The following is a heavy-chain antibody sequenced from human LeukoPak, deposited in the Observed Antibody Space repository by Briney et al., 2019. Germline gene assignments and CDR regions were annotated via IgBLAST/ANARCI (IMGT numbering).Heavy chain of an antibody. CDR2: INTNTGNP. J-gene: IGHJ3*02. D-gene: IGHD6-13*01. V-gene: IGHV7-4-1*02. CDR1: GYTFTSYA. Sequence: ASVKVSCKASGYTFTSYAMNWVRQAPGQGLEWMGWINTNTGNPTYAQGFTGRFVFSLDTSVSTAYLQISSLKAEDTAVYYCASLVEGAAAADAFDIWGQGTMVTVSS. CDR3: ASLVEGAAAADAFDI.